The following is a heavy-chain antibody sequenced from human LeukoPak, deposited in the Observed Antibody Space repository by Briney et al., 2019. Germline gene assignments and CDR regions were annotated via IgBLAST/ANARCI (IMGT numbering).Heavy chain of an antibody. V-gene: IGHV1-69*05. CDR2: IIPIFGTA. J-gene: IGHJ6*03. Sequence: SVKVSCKASGGTFSSYAISWVRQAPGQGLEWMGGIIPIFGTANYAQKFQGRVTITTDESTSTAYMELSSLRSEDTAMYYCTSSGSYYNTGRYYYYMDVWGKGTTVTVSS. D-gene: IGHD3-10*01. CDR1: GGTFSSYA. CDR3: TSSGSYYNTGRYYYYMDV.